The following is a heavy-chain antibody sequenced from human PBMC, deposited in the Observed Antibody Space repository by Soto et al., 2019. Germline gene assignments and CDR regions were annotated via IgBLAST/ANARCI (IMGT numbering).Heavy chain of an antibody. D-gene: IGHD6-13*01. CDR2: INPNSGGT. CDR1: GYTFTGYY. J-gene: IGHJ4*02. Sequence: ASVKVSCKASGYTFTGYYMHWVRQAPGQGLEWMGWINPNSGGTNYAQKFQGWVTMTRDTSISTAYMELSRLRSDDTAVYYCAREANWNSSSWRFDYWGQGTLVTVSS. V-gene: IGHV1-2*04. CDR3: AREANWNSSSWRFDY.